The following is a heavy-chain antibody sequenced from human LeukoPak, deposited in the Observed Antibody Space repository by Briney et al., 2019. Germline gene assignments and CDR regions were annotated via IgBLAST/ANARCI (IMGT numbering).Heavy chain of an antibody. V-gene: IGHV3-23*01. CDR3: AKEGRLTVAAVVVENYFDF. Sequence: RSLRLSCAPSGFTFTSSPMSWGRRAPGKGLRGVSGISRKGGATYYTDTERGRFTICRDNSKTTVYMKMNSLRTGDTAEDYCAKEGRLTVAAVVVENYFDFWGQGTPVTVS. D-gene: IGHD3-22*01. CDR2: ISRKGGAT. CDR1: GFTFTSSP. J-gene: IGHJ4*02.